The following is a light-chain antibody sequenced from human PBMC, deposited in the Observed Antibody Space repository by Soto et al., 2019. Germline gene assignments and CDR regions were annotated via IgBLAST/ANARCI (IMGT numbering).Light chain of an antibody. CDR1: QSVVSK. Sequence: EIVMTQSPATLSVSPGERATLSCRASQSVVSKLAWYQQKPGQAPRLLIYGASTRATGIPARFSGSGSGTEFTLTISSLQSEDSAFYYCQEYYNWRRSTFGGGTKLDIK. CDR3: QEYYNWRRST. V-gene: IGKV3-15*01. CDR2: GAS. J-gene: IGKJ4*01.